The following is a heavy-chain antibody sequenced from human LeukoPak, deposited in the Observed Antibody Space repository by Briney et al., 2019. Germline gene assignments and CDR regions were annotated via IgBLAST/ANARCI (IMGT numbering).Heavy chain of an antibody. J-gene: IGHJ4*02. CDR2: IYPVDSDT. CDR3: ARSGSGTRFDY. V-gene: IGHV5-51*01. D-gene: IGHD6-19*01. Sequence: GESLKISCQGSGYSFTNYWIAWVRQMPGKGLEWMGIIYPVDSDTRYSPSFQGQVTISADKSISTAYLQWSSLKASDTAMFYCARSGSGTRFDYWGQGTLVTVSS. CDR1: GYSFTNYW.